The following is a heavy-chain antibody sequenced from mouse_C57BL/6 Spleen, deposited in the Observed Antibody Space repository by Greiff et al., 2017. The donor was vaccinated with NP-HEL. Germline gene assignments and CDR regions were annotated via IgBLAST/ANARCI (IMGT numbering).Heavy chain of an antibody. CDR1: GYAFSSSW. CDR3: ASPNYYGSSYDYAMDY. D-gene: IGHD1-1*01. V-gene: IGHV1-82*01. Sequence: VKLVESGPELVKPGASVKISCKASGYAFSSSWMNWVKQRPGKGLEWIGRIYPGDGDTNYNGKFKGKATLTADKSSSTAYMQLSSLTSEDSAVYFCASPNYYGSSYDYAMDYWGQGTSVTVSS. J-gene: IGHJ4*01. CDR2: IYPGDGDT.